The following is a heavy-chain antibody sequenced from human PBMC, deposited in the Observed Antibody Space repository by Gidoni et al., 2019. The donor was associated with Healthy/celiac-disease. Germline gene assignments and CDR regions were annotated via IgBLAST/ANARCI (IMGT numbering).Heavy chain of an antibody. J-gene: IGHJ5*02. CDR2: IIPIFGTA. V-gene: IGHV1-69*01. CDR1: GGTFSSYA. D-gene: IGHD6-6*01. Sequence: QVQLVQSGAEVKKPVSSVKVSCKASGGTFSSYALSWVRQAPGQGLEWMGGIIPIFGTANYAQKFQGRVSITADESTSTAYMELSSLRSEDTAVYYCARDGEYSSSSRGYNGFDPWGQGTLVTVSS. CDR3: ARDGEYSSSSRGYNGFDP.